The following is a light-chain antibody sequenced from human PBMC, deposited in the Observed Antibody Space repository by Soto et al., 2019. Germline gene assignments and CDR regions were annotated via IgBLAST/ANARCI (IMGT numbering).Light chain of an antibody. CDR2: GAS. Sequence: EREMTPSPASLSVSPVERATISCSASQSVSSNLAWYQQKPGQAPRLLIYGASTRATGIPARFSGSGSGTEFTLIISSLQSEDFAVYYCQQYHNWPPVTFGQGTKVDI. V-gene: IGKV3-15*01. CDR3: QQYHNWPPVT. J-gene: IGKJ1*01. CDR1: QSVSSN.